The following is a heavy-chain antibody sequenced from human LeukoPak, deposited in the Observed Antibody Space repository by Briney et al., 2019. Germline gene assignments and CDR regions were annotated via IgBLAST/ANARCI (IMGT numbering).Heavy chain of an antibody. CDR1: GFTFRSYG. CDR3: AKSGGSSGKALGY. CDR2: ISYDGSNK. V-gene: IGHV3-30*18. D-gene: IGHD3-22*01. Sequence: GGSLRLSCAASGFTFRSYGMHWVRQAPGKGLEWVAVISYDGSNKYYADSVKGRFTISRDNSKNTLYLQMNSLRAEDTAVYYCAKSGGSSGKALGYWGQGTLVTVSS. J-gene: IGHJ4*02.